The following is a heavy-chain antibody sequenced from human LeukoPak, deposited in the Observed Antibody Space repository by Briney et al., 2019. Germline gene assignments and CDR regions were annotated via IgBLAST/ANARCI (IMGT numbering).Heavy chain of an antibody. Sequence: ASVTVSCKASGYTFTSYDINWVRQATGQGLEWMGWMNLNSGNTGYAQKFQGRVTMTRNTSISTAYMELSSLRSEDTAVYYCARVREYSSSYYYYYYYMDVWGKGTTVTVSS. CDR3: ARVREYSSSYYYYYYYMDV. J-gene: IGHJ6*03. D-gene: IGHD6-6*01. V-gene: IGHV1-8*01. CDR1: GYTFTSYD. CDR2: MNLNSGNT.